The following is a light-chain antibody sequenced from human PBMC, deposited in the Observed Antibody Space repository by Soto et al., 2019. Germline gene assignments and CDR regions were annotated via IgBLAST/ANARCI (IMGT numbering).Light chain of an antibody. V-gene: IGKV4-1*01. CDR3: QQYYSTPYT. CDR2: WAS. Sequence: DFVMTQTPDSLAVSLGERATINCKSSPSVLSSSNNKNYLAWYQQKPGQPPKLLIYWASTRDSGVPDRFGGGGSGTDFTLTISSVQAEDVAVYYCQQYYSTPYTFGQGTKLEIK. CDR1: PSVLSSSNNKNY. J-gene: IGKJ2*01.